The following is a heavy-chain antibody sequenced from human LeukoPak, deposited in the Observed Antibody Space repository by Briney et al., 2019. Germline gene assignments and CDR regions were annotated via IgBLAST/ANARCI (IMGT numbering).Heavy chain of an antibody. D-gene: IGHD6-19*01. Sequence: GGSLRLSCAASGFTFSSYSMNWVRQVPGKGQEWIAYISSSGSTIYYADSVKGRFTISRDNAKNSLYLQMNSLRAEDTAVYYCARDGPVATTNPDSGGQETLVTVS. CDR2: ISSSGSTI. V-gene: IGHV3-48*04. J-gene: IGHJ5*01. CDR1: GFTFSSYS. CDR3: ARDGPVATTNPDS.